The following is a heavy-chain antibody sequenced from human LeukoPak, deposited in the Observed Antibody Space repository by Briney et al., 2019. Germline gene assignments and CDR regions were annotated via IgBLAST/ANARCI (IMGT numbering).Heavy chain of an antibody. V-gene: IGHV3-21*01. CDR3: AREEGYCSSTSCYTSYAFDI. Sequence: GGSLRLSCAASGFTFSSYAMSWVRQAPGKGLEWVSSISSSSYIYYADSVKGRFTISRDNAKNSLYLQMNSLRAEDTAVYYCAREEGYCSSTSCYTSYAFDIWGQGTMVTVSS. D-gene: IGHD2-2*02. J-gene: IGHJ3*02. CDR2: ISSSSYI. CDR1: GFTFSSYA.